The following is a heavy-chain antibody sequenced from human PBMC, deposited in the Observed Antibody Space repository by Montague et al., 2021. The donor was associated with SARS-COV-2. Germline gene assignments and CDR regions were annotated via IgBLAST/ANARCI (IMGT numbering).Heavy chain of an antibody. Sequence: TLSLTCTVSGGSISSGGYYWSWIRQHPGKGLEWIGYIYYSGSTYYNPSLKSRVTISVDTSKNQFSLKLSSVTAADTAVYYCARVHIVVVTAMRYFDPWGRGTRVTVSS. CDR1: GGSISSGGYY. CDR2: IYYSGST. J-gene: IGHJ2*01. V-gene: IGHV4-31*03. D-gene: IGHD2-21*02. CDR3: ARVHIVVVTAMRYFDP.